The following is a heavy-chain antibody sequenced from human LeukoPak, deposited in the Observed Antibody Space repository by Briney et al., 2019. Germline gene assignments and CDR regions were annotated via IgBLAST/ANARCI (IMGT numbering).Heavy chain of an antibody. V-gene: IGHV4-34*01. CDR1: GGSFSGYY. D-gene: IGHD5-12*01. CDR2: INHSGGT. CDR3: AREGGDYDSGGYMDV. J-gene: IGHJ6*03. Sequence: SETLALTCAVYGGSFSGYYWSWIRQPPGKGLEWIGEINHSGGTNYNPSLKSRVTISVDTSKNQFSLKLSSVTAADTAVYYCAREGGDYDSGGYMDVWGKGTTVTISS.